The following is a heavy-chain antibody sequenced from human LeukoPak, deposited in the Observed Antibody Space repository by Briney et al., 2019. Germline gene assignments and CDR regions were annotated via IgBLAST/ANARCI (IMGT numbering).Heavy chain of an antibody. CDR3: ARAEPYYDFWSGYYSDAFDI. V-gene: IGHV4-34*01. CDR1: GGSFSGYY. Sequence: SQTLSLTCAVYGGSFSGYYWSWIRQPPGKGLEWIGEINHSGSTNYNPSLKSRVTIPVDTSKNQFSLKLSSVTAADTAVYYCARAEPYYDFWSGYYSDAFDIWGQGTMVTVSS. J-gene: IGHJ3*02. D-gene: IGHD3-3*01. CDR2: INHSGST.